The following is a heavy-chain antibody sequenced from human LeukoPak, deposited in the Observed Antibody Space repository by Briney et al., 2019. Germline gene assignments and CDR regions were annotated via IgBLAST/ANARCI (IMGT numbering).Heavy chain of an antibody. CDR3: AKQLGYCSDGSCYFPY. D-gene: IGHD2-15*01. V-gene: IGHV3-23*01. J-gene: IGHJ4*02. CDR1: GFTFSSYA. Sequence: PGGSLRLSCAASGFTFSSYAMSWVRQALGKGLEWVSAISNNGGYTYYADSVQGRFTISRDNSKSTLCLQMNSLRAEDTAVYYCAKQLGYCSDGSCYFPYWGQGTLVTVSS. CDR2: ISNNGGYT.